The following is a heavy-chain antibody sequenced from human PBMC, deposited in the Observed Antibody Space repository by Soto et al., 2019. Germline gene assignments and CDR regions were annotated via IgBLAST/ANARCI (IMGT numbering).Heavy chain of an antibody. CDR2: FDPEDGET. V-gene: IGHV1-24*01. D-gene: IGHD3-9*01. CDR1: GYTLTELF. Sequence: GASVKVSCKVSGYTLTELFMHWVRQAPGKGLEWMGGFDPEDGETIYAQKFQGRVTMTEDTSTDTAYMELSSLRSEDTAVYYCATVKLRYFDWLLSHNWFDPWGQGTLVTVSS. J-gene: IGHJ5*02. CDR3: ATVKLRYFDWLLSHNWFDP.